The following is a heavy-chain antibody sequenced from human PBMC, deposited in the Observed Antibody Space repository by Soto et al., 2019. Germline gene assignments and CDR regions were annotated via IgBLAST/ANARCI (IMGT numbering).Heavy chain of an antibody. CDR1: GGTFSSYT. CDR3: AREVGVGVAATGWFDP. J-gene: IGHJ5*02. V-gene: IGHV1-69*08. Sequence: QVQLVQSGAEVKKPGSSVKVSCKASGGTFSSYTISWVRQAPGQGLEWMGRIIPILGIANYAQKFQGRVTSIGERCMSTAYMEMSGLRSEDTAVYYCAREVGVGVAATGWFDPWGQGTLVTVSS. D-gene: IGHD2-15*01. CDR2: IIPILGIA.